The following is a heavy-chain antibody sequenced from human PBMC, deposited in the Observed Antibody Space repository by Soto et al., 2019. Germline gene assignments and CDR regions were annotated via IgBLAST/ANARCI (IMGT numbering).Heavy chain of an antibody. CDR2: INPCNGNT. CDR1: GYTLTSYG. V-gene: IGHV1-18*01. Sequence: ASVKVSCKASGYTLTSYGISWVRQAPGQGLEWMGWINPCNGNTNYAQNIQDRVTMTRDTSTNTAYMELSSLRSEDTALYYCARELPHTNYFDYWGQGTPVTVSS. D-gene: IGHD2-15*01. J-gene: IGHJ4*02. CDR3: ARELPHTNYFDY.